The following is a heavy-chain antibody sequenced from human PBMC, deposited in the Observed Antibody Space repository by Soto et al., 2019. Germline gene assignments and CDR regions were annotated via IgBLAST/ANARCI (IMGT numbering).Heavy chain of an antibody. CDR3: ARVGYSGYDFDY. J-gene: IGHJ4*02. CDR1: GYTFTSYY. Sequence: QVQLVQSGAEVKKPGASVKVSCKASGYTFTSYYMHWVRQAPGQGLEWMGIINPSGGRTSYAQKFQGRVTMTRDTSTSTVYMELSSLRSEDTAVYYCARVGYSGYDFDYWGQGTLVTVSS. V-gene: IGHV1-46*01. D-gene: IGHD5-12*01. CDR2: INPSGGRT.